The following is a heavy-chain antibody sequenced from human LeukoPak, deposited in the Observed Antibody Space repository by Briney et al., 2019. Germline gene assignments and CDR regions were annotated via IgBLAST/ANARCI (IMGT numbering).Heavy chain of an antibody. D-gene: IGHD6-6*01. V-gene: IGHV3-7*01. CDR3: VRTSRSSSTDS. J-gene: IGHJ5*01. CDR2: IKQDGSVK. CDR1: GFTFNNYW. Sequence: SGGSLRLSCAASGFTFNNYWMSWGRQGPGKGLEWVANIKQDGSVKNYVDYMEGRFTISRDNAKNSLYLQMNSLRAEDTAVYYCVRTSRSSSTDSWGQGTLVTVSS.